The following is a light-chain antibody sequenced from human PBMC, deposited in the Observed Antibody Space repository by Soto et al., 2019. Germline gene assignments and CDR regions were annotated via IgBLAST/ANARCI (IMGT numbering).Light chain of an antibody. J-gene: IGKJ2*01. CDR3: QQYGSSLYT. CDR2: GVS. CDR1: QSVINNY. Sequence: EIVLTQSPGTLSLSPGERATLSCRASQSVINNYLAWYQQKPGQAPRLLIYGVSSSATGIPDRFSGSGSGTDFTLTINRLEPEDFAVYYCQQYGSSLYTFGQGTKLEIK. V-gene: IGKV3-20*01.